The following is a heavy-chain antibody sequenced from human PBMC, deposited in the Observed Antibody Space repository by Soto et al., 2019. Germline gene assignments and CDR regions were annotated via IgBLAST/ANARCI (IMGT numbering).Heavy chain of an antibody. D-gene: IGHD2-21*01. CDR1: GGTFSTYS. V-gene: IGHV1-69*02. Sequence: QVQLVQSGAVVKKPGSAVKVSCKDSGGTFSTYSMFWVQQAPGQGLEWMGRIIPMLGISNYAQKFQGRVTISADKSTGTAYMELSSLRSEDTALYYCTIGSWSGEVFDIWGQGTMVTVSS. J-gene: IGHJ3*02. CDR2: IIPMLGIS. CDR3: TIGSWSGEVFDI.